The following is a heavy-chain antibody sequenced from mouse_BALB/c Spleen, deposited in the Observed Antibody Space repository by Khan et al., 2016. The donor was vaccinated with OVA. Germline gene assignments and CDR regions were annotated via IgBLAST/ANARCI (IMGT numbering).Heavy chain of an antibody. J-gene: IGHJ2*01. CDR2: TNPTNGRT. V-gene: IGHV1S81*02. D-gene: IGHD1-1*01. Sequence: QVRLQQSGAELAKAGASVKMSCKASGYTFTSYWMHWVKQRLGQGLEWFAETNPTNGRTYYNEKFKSKATLTVDKSSSTAYMLLSGPTFEDSAVYYCARIKKIVATYFDYWGQGTTLTVSS. CDR1: GYTFTSYW. CDR3: ARIKKIVATYFDY.